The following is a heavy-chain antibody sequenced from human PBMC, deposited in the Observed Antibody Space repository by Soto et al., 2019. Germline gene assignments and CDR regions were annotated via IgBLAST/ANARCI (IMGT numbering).Heavy chain of an antibody. CDR2: LNPKESFA. CDR1: GFIFTSYW. J-gene: IGHJ1*01. CDR3: ARHKSGSGSYPCEF. Sequence: VESLKISCKASGFIFTSYWLSWVRQMPWKGLEWMGMLNPKESFANYSPSFRGHVTISPDTSVTTAYLKWSSLEASDTAIYYCARHKSGSGSYPCEFWGQGNLVIVSS. V-gene: IGHV5-10-1*01. D-gene: IGHD6-25*01.